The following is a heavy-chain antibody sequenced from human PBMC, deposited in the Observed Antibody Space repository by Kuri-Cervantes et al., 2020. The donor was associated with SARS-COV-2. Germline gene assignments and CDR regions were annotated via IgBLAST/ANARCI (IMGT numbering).Heavy chain of an antibody. CDR1: GFIFSDYY. V-gene: IGHV3-11*04. J-gene: IGHJ6*03. D-gene: IGHD2-15*01. CDR2: IGPRGTTK. Sequence: GESLKISCTASGFIFSDYYMTWIRPAPGKGLEWVSNIGPRGTTKYYADAVKGRFPISRDNAKNSLYLQMNSLRAEDTAVYYCARNIGSGKDIYYYYMDVWGKGTTVTVSS. CDR3: ARNIGSGKDIYYYYMDV.